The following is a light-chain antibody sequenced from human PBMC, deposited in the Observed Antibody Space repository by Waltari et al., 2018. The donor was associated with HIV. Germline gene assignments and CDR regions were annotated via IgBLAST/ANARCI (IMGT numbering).Light chain of an antibody. V-gene: IGLV1-40*01. CDR1: SSNIGAGYH. Sequence: QSVLTQPPSVSGAPGQRVTISCTGSSSNIGAGYHVHWYQQLPGTAPKLLIYGTSTRPSGVPDRFSGSKSGTASSLAITGLQAEDEADYHCQSHDSSLSGYVFGTGTKVTVL. J-gene: IGLJ1*01. CDR2: GTS. CDR3: QSHDSSLSGYV.